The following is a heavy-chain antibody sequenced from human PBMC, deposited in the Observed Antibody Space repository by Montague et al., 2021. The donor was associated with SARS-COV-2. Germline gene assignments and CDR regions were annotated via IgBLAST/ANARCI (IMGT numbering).Heavy chain of an antibody. CDR1: GGSFSGYY. CDR2: IYYSGST. D-gene: IGHD4-11*01. CDR3: AVNSNYYYYYGMDV. J-gene: IGHJ6*02. V-gene: IGHV4-59*08. Sequence: SETLSLTCAVYGGSFSGYYWSWIRQPPGKGLEWIGYIYYSGSTNYNPSLKSRVTISVDTSKNQFSLKLSSVTAADTAVYYCAVNSNYYYYYGMDVWGQGTTVTVSS.